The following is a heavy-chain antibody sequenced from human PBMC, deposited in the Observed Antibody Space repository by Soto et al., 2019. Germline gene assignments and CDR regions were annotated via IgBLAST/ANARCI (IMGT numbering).Heavy chain of an antibody. D-gene: IGHD5-12*01. Sequence: GGSLRLSCATSGYAFEDYAMHWVRQVPGKGLEWVSLISWDGESTYYADPVKSRFTVSRDNSEKSLYLQMNSVRVDDTALYYCAKVGQLDITTGHAYFDHWGQGTLVTVSS. J-gene: IGHJ4*02. CDR3: AKVGQLDITTGHAYFDH. CDR1: GYAFEDYA. V-gene: IGHV3-43D*04. CDR2: ISWDGEST.